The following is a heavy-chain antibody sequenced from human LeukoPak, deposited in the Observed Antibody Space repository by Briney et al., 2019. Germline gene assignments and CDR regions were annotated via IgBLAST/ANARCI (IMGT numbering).Heavy chain of an antibody. CDR3: AKVHDFYCSGGSCYLDY. CDR1: GFTFSDYY. CDR2: ISSSSSYT. Sequence: PGGSLRLSCAASGFTFSDYYMSWIRQAPGKGLEWVSYISSSSSYTSYADSVKGRFTISRDNAKNSLYLQMNSLRAEDTAVYYCAKVHDFYCSGGSCYLDYWGQGTLVTVSS. J-gene: IGHJ4*02. D-gene: IGHD2-15*01. V-gene: IGHV3-11*05.